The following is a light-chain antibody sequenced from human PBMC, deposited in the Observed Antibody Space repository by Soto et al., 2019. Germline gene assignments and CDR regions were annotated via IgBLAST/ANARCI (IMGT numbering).Light chain of an antibody. J-gene: IGLJ2*01. CDR1: SSDVGGYNY. V-gene: IGLV2-8*01. Sequence: QSALTQPPSASGSPGQSVTISCTGTSSDVGGYNYVSWYQQHPGKAPKLMIYEISKRPSGVPDRFSGSKSGTTASLTVSGLQAEDVADYYCSSYAGSNNLVFGGGTKLTVL. CDR3: SSYAGSNNLV. CDR2: EIS.